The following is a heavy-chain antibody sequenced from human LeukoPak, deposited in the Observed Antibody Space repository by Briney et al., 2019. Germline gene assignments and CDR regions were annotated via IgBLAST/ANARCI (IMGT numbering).Heavy chain of an antibody. J-gene: IGHJ4*02. Sequence: GGSLRLSCAASGFTFSSYWMSWVRQAPGKGLEWVANIKQDGSEKYYVDSVKGRFTISRDNSKNTLYVQMNSLRAEDTAVYYCAKDLTTVTDDSWGQGTLVTVSS. CDR2: IKQDGSEK. D-gene: IGHD4-17*01. CDR3: AKDLTTVTDDS. CDR1: GFTFSSYW. V-gene: IGHV3-7*03.